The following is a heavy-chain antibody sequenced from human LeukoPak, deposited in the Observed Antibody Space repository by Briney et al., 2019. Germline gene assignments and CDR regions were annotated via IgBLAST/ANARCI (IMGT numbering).Heavy chain of an antibody. CDR2: IYYSGST. Sequence: SETLSLTCTVSGGSISSYYWSWIRQPPGKGLEWIGYIYYSGSTNYNPSLKSRVTISVDTSKNQFSLKLSSVTAADTAVYYCARHGYGGNSEDAFDIWGQGTMVTVSS. D-gene: IGHD4-23*01. V-gene: IGHV4-59*08. J-gene: IGHJ3*02. CDR1: GGSISSYY. CDR3: ARHGYGGNSEDAFDI.